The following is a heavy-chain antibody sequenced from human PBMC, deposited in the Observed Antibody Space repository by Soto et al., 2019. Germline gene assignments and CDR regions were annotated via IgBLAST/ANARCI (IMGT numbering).Heavy chain of an antibody. D-gene: IGHD1-26*01. J-gene: IGHJ4*02. CDR3: AKSPRGLLASGRRHADY. V-gene: IGHV3-23*01. Sequence: EGSLRLSCSASGFTFSSYAMSWVRQAPGKGLEWVSAISGSGASTYNADSVKGRCTVSRDNSKNTLYLQMNDPRVEDTAVYYCAKSPRGLLASGRRHADYRGPGT. CDR2: ISGSGAST. CDR1: GFTFSSYA.